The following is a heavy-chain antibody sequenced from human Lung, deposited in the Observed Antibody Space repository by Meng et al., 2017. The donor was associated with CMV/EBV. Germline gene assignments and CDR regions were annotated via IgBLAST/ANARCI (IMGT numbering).Heavy chain of an antibody. Sequence: XVXVSXXASGGTFSSYAISWVRQAPGQGLERMGGIIPIFGTANYAQKFQGRVTITTDESTSTAYMELSSLRSEDTAVYYCARASQAYCGGDCSEFDYWGQGXLVTVSS. V-gene: IGHV1-69*05. CDR1: GGTFSSYA. J-gene: IGHJ4*02. D-gene: IGHD2-21*01. CDR3: ARASQAYCGGDCSEFDY. CDR2: IIPIFGTA.